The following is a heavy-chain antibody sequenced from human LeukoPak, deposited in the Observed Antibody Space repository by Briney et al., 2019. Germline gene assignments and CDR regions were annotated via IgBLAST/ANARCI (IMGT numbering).Heavy chain of an antibody. CDR2: MSYDGSKI. J-gene: IGHJ6*02. CDR3: ARDWNLDV. CDR1: GFTFSSHA. D-gene: IGHD1-1*01. Sequence: PGRSLTLSCAASGFTFSSHALHWVRQAPVKGLEWVAFMSYDGSKIYYADSVKGRFTISRDNSKNTLYLQMNSLKAEDTAVYSCARDWNLDVWGQGTTVTVSS. V-gene: IGHV3-30-3*01.